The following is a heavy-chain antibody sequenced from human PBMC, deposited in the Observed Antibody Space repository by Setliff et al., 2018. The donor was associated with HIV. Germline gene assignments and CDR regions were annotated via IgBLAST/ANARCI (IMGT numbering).Heavy chain of an antibody. V-gene: IGHV1-8*01. J-gene: IGHJ5*02. CDR2: MNPSSGNT. CDR1: GYTFTSYD. CDR3: ARGRHKAVVVVGAGWFDP. Sequence: ASVKVSCKTSGYTFTSYDINWVRQATGQGPEWMGWMNPSSGNTGYAQKFQGRLTMTSNTSISTAYMELSSLRSEDTAVYYCARGRHKAVVVVGAGWFDPWGQGTLVTSPQ. D-gene: IGHD2-15*01.